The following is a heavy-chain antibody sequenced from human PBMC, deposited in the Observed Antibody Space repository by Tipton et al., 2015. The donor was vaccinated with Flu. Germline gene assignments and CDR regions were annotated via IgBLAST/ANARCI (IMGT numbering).Heavy chain of an antibody. CDR1: GFSLSTSGVG. J-gene: IGHJ5*02. CDR2: IYWDDHK. D-gene: IGHD3-3*01. CDR3: AQELPLLEGDWFDP. V-gene: IGHV2-5*02. Sequence: LVKPTQTLTLTCTFSGFSLSTSGVGVGWIRQPPGKALEWLALIYWDDHKRYSPSLKSRLIITKDTSKNQVVLTMTNMDPVDTATYYCAQELPLLEGDWFDPWGQGTLVTVSS.